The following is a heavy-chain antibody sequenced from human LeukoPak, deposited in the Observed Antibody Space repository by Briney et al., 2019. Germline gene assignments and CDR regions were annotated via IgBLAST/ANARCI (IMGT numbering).Heavy chain of an antibody. V-gene: IGHV4-38-2*02. Sequence: SETLSLTCTVSGYSISSGYYWGWIRQPPGKGLEWIGSIYHSGSTYYNPSLKSRVTILVDTSKNQFSLKLSSVTAADTAVYYRAFVEQQLVGDAFDIWGQGTMVTVSS. CDR1: GYSISSGYY. D-gene: IGHD6-13*01. CDR3: AFVEQQLVGDAFDI. J-gene: IGHJ3*02. CDR2: IYHSGST.